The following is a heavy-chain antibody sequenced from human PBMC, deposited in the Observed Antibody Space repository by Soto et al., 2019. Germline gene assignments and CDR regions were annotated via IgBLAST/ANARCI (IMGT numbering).Heavy chain of an antibody. CDR3: ARHGYSYGGCYLDY. V-gene: IGHV3-66*04. D-gene: IGHD5-18*01. J-gene: IGHJ4*02. Sequence: EVQLVESGGGLVQPGGSLRLSCAASGFTVSSNYMSWVSQAPGKRLEWVSVIYSGGSAYYADSVKGRFTISRDNSKNTLYLQMNSLRAEDTAVYYCARHGYSYGGCYLDYWGQGTLVTVSS. CDR1: GFTVSSNY. CDR2: IYSGGSA.